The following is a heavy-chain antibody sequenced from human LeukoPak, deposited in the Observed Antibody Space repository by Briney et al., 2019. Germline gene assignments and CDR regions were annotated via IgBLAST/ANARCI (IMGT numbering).Heavy chain of an antibody. V-gene: IGHV4-59*01. Sequence: SETLSLTRTVSGGSMSSYYWSWIRQPPGKGLEWIGYTYYSGNTNCNPSLKSRVTISVDTSKNQFSLKVSSVTAADTAVYYCARVFHDSSGYPFDYWGQGTLVTVSS. CDR1: GGSMSSYY. CDR2: TYYSGNT. CDR3: ARVFHDSSGYPFDY. J-gene: IGHJ4*02. D-gene: IGHD3-22*01.